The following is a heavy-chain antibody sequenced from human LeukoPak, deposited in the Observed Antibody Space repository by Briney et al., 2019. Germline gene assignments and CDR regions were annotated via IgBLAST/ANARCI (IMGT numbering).Heavy chain of an antibody. CDR3: ARSHDYVWGSYRSPFDY. Sequence: ASVKVSCKASGYTFTGYYMHWVRQAPGQGLEWMGWINPNSGGTNYAQKFQGWVTMTRDTSISTAYMELSRLRSDDTAVYYCARSHDYVWGSYRSPFDYWGQGTLVTVSS. D-gene: IGHD3-16*02. CDR1: GYTFTGYY. J-gene: IGHJ4*02. CDR2: INPNSGGT. V-gene: IGHV1-2*04.